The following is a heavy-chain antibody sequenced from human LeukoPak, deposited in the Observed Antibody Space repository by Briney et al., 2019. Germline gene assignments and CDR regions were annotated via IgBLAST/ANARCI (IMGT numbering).Heavy chain of an antibody. CDR2: ITSRSYK. J-gene: IGHJ4*02. D-gene: IGHD5-24*01. CDR3: WRDGYKLYYFDY. V-gene: IGHV3-21*01. Sequence: GGSLRLSCAASGLTFSSYRMNWVRQAPGKGLEWVSSITSRSYKNYADSVKGRFTISRDNAQNSLYPQLKSLRAEDTAVYSFWRDGYKLYYFDYWGQGALVTVSS. CDR1: GLTFSSYR.